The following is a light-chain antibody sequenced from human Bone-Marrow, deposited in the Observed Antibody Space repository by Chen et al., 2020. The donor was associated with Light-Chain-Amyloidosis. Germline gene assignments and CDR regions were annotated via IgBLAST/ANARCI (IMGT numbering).Light chain of an antibody. CDR3: ATWDSSLTVWM. CDR2: ENN. V-gene: IGLV1-51*02. CDR1: NSNIGINY. Sequence: QSVLTQPPSVSAAPGQKVTISCSGSNSNIGINYVSWYQQLPGTSPKLLIYENNQRPSDSPDRFSGSKSGTSATLGVAGLQTGDEADYYCATWDSSLTVWMFGGGTKLTVL. J-gene: IGLJ3*02.